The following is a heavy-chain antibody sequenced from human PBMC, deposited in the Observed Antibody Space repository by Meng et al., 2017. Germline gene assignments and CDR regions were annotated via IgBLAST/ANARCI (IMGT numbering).Heavy chain of an antibody. CDR2: ISHSGST. J-gene: IGHJ4*02. D-gene: IGHD6-6*01. V-gene: IGHV4-34*01. CDR1: GGSFSGYN. Sequence: GQVLQWVAGGVVPAKPCALPCPVYGGSFSGYNWSWIRQPRGKGLEWIGEISHSGSTNYNPSIKSRVTISVETSKNQFSLKLSSVTAADTAVYYCARRGIAARPFYYWGQGTLVTVSS. CDR3: ARRGIAARPFYY.